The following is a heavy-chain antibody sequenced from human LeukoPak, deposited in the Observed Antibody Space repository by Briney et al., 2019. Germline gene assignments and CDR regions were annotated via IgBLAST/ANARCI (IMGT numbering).Heavy chain of an antibody. CDR2: ILYDGSNK. CDR1: GFTFRTYP. CDR3: AREGTSRYQNYYMDV. Sequence: GGSLRLSCAASGFTFRTYPMHWVRQAPGKGLEWVANILYDGSNKYYADSVKGRFTISRDNSKNTLYLQMNSLRAEDTAVYYCAREGTSRYQNYYMDVWGKGTTVTVSS. J-gene: IGHJ6*03. D-gene: IGHD2-2*01. V-gene: IGHV3-30-3*01.